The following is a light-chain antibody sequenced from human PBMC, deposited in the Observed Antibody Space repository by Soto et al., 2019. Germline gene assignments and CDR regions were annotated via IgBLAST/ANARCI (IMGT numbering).Light chain of an antibody. J-gene: IGLJ1*01. CDR2: DVS. CDR1: SSDVGGYNY. Sequence: QSALTQPRSVSGSPGQSVTISCTGTSSDVGGYNYVSWYQQHPGKAPKVMIYDVSERPSGVPDRFSGSKSGNTASLTISGLQAXXXADYYCCSYAGSPRYVLGTGTKVTV. CDR3: CSYAGSPRYV. V-gene: IGLV2-11*01.